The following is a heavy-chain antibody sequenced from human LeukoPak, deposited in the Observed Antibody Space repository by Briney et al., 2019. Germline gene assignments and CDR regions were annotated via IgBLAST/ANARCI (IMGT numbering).Heavy chain of an antibody. CDR1: GGSISSYY. CDR3: ARGYCSGGSCYYGMDV. J-gene: IGHJ6*02. D-gene: IGHD2-15*01. Sequence: SETLSLTCTVSGGSISSYYWSWIRQPPGKGLESIGYIYYSGSTNYNPSLKSRVTISVDTSKNQFSLKLSSVTAADTAVYYCARGYCSGGSCYYGMDVWGQGTTVTVSS. CDR2: IYYSGST. V-gene: IGHV4-59*01.